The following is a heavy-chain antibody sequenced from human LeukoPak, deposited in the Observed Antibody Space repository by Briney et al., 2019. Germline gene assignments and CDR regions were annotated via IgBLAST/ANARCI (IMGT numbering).Heavy chain of an antibody. V-gene: IGHV3-7*03. Sequence: GGSLRLSCAASGFTFSSYWMSWVRRAPGKGLEWVANIKQDGSEKYYVDSVKGRFTISRDNSKNTLYLQMNSLRAEDTAVYYCASARVQYQLLSPSDYWGQGTLVTVSS. CDR2: IKQDGSEK. CDR3: ASARVQYQLLSPSDY. D-gene: IGHD2-2*01. J-gene: IGHJ4*02. CDR1: GFTFSSYW.